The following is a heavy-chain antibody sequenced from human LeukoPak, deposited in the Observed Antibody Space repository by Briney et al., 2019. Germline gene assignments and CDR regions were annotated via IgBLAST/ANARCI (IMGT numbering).Heavy chain of an antibody. Sequence: ASVKVSCKASGYTFTSYDINWVRQATGQGLEWMGWMNPNSGNTGYAQKFQGRVTMTRNTSISTAYVELSSLRSEDTAVYYCVRAPSMIVGGRRTNWFDPWGQGTLVTVSS. J-gene: IGHJ5*02. V-gene: IGHV1-8*01. CDR2: MNPNSGNT. CDR1: GYTFTSYD. D-gene: IGHD3-22*01. CDR3: VRAPSMIVGGRRTNWFDP.